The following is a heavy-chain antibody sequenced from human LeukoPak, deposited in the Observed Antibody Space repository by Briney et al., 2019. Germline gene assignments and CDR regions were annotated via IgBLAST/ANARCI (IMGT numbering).Heavy chain of an antibody. D-gene: IGHD3-10*01. J-gene: IGHJ4*02. Sequence: SETLSLTCTVSGDSISSSSYYWGWIRQPPGKGLEGVGSINYSGNTYYNSSLNRRVTISVDTSKNLYSQKMSSMTAAATAVYYCARGAGVGNLCAFDYWGQGTLGTVSS. CDR2: INYSGNT. CDR1: GDSISSSSYY. V-gene: IGHV4-39*01. CDR3: ARGAGVGNLCAFDY.